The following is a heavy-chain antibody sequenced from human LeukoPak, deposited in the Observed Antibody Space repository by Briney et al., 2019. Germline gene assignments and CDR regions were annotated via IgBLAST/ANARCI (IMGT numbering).Heavy chain of an antibody. V-gene: IGHV4-34*01. J-gene: IGHJ6*03. CDR3: ARGLGYCSSTSCYTRGYYYYYMDV. CDR1: GGSFSGYY. Sequence: SETLSLTCAVYGGSFSGYYWSWIRQPPGKGLEWIGEINHSGSTNYNPSLKSRVTISVDTSKNQFLLKLSSVTAADTAVYYCARGLGYCSSTSCYTRGYYYYYMDVWGKGTTVTVSS. CDR2: INHSGST. D-gene: IGHD2-2*02.